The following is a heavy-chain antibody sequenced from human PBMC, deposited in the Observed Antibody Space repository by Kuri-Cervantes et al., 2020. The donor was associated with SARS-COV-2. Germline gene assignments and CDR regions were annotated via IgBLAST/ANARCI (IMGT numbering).Heavy chain of an antibody. CDR3: ARSPGDGDYDPFDY. V-gene: IGHV3-30-3*01. D-gene: IGHD4-17*01. CDR2: ISHDGSNV. CDR1: GFSFKNYA. J-gene: IGHJ4*02. Sequence: GESLKISCAASGFSFKNYAMYWVRQAPDKGLEWAAIISHDGSNVFYADSVKGRFTISRDNAKNSLYLQMNSLRAEDTAVYYCARSPGDGDYDPFDYWGQGTLVTVSS.